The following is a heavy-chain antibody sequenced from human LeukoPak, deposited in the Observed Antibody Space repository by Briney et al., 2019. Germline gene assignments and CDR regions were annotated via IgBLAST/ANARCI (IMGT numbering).Heavy chain of an antibody. Sequence: GRSLRLSCAASGFTFSSYGMHWVRQAPAKGLEWVAIISYDGSNKYYADSVKGRFIISRDNSKNTLYLQMNSLRAEDTAVYYCAKSTTVTQRGYFDYWGQGTLVTVSS. CDR1: GFTFSSYG. CDR2: ISYDGSNK. J-gene: IGHJ4*02. D-gene: IGHD4-17*01. V-gene: IGHV3-30*18. CDR3: AKSTTVTQRGYFDY.